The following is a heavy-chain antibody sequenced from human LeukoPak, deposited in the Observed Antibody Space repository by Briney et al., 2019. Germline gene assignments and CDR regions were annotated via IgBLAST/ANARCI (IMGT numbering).Heavy chain of an antibody. V-gene: IGHV1-8*01. CDR1: GYTFTSYD. D-gene: IGHD3-10*01. J-gene: IGHJ4*02. Sequence: ASVKVSCKASGYTFTSYDINWVRQATGQGLEWMGWMNPNSGNTGYAQKFQGRVTMTRNTSISTAYMELSSLRSEDTAVYYCARAGTYYYGSGSYRYFDYWGQGTLVTVSS. CDR3: ARAGTYYYGSGSYRYFDY. CDR2: MNPNSGNT.